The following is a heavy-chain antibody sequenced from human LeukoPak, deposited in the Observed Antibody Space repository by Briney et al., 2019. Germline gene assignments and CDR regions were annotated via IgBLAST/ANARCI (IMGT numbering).Heavy chain of an antibody. V-gene: IGHV4-4*07. D-gene: IGHD2-2*01. Sequence: SETLFLTCNVSGGSISRYHWNWIRQPAGKGLEWIGRIYSSGSTNYNPSLKGRVTMSVDTSKNQFSLKLNSMTAADTAVYYCAREDHFTRSIGDWFDPWGQGTLVTVSS. CDR2: IYSSGST. CDR1: GGSISRYH. J-gene: IGHJ5*02. CDR3: AREDHFTRSIGDWFDP.